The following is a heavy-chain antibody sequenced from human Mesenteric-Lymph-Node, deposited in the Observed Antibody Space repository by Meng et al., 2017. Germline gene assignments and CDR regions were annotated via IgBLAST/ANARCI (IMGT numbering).Heavy chain of an antibody. CDR1: ASNFSTYV. J-gene: IGHJ3*02. CDR2: IRYDGSHQ. D-gene: IGHD4-23*01. Sequence: GESLKISCAASASNFSTYVMHWVRQAPGKGLEWVAFIRYDGSHQYYANSVKGRFTISRDNSKNTLYLQMSSLRPEDTANYYCAELPGSSNSNDVFYIWGKGKMV. CDR3: AELPGSSNSNDVFYI. V-gene: IGHV3-30*02.